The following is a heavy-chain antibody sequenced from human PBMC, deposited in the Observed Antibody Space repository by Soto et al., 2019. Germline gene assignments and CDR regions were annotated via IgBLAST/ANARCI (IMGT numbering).Heavy chain of an antibody. V-gene: IGHV4-59*08. CDR2: IYYTGST. J-gene: IGHJ4*02. CDR1: GGSINSYY. Sequence: QVQLQESGPGLVKPSETLSLTCTVSGGSINSYYWSWIRQPPGKGLEWIGQIYYTGSTNYNPSHKSRVTISVDRSKNQFSLRLSSVTAADTAVYYCARKIGGNAPFDDWGQGTLVTVSA. D-gene: IGHD2-15*01. CDR3: ARKIGGNAPFDD.